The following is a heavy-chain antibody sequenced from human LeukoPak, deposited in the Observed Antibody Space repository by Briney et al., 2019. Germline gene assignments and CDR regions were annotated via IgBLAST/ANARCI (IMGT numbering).Heavy chain of an antibody. Sequence: ATVTVSCKASGYTFTNYYIHWVRQDPGQGLEWMGIINPSGGSTDYAQKFQGRVTVTRDTSTNTVYMELSGLRSEDTAVYYCARPLAPVMLNAFDIWGQGTMVIVSS. V-gene: IGHV1-46*01. J-gene: IGHJ3*02. D-gene: IGHD2-8*01. CDR3: ARPLAPVMLNAFDI. CDR1: GYTFTNYY. CDR2: INPSGGST.